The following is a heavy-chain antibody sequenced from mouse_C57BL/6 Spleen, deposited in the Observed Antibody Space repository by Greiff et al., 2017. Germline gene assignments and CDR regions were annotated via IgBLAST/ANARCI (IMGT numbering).Heavy chain of an antibody. CDR1: GYTFPSYW. V-gene: IGHV1-55*01. CDR3: ARENGYYAMDY. CDR2: IYPVIVST. J-gene: IGHJ4*01. Sequence: VQLQQPGAELVKPGASVKMSCKASGYTFPSYWLTWVKQRPGQGLEWIGDIYPVIVSTNYNEKFKSKATLTVDTSSSTAYMQLSSLTSEDSAVYYCARENGYYAMDYWGQGTSVTVAS.